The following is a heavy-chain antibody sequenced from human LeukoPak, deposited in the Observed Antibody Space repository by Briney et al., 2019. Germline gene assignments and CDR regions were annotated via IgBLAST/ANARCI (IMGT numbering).Heavy chain of an antibody. CDR2: IRYDGSNK. V-gene: IGHV3-30*02. CDR1: GFTFSSYG. CDR3: AKPTYYYDSSGYSRRGTKYYYDYMDV. Sequence: GGSLRLSCAASGFTFSSYGMHWVRQAPGKGLEWVAFIRYDGSNKYYADSVKGRFTIFRDNSKNTLYLQMNSLRAEDTAVYYCAKPTYYYDSSGYSRRGTKYYYDYMDVWGKGTTVTVSS. J-gene: IGHJ6*03. D-gene: IGHD3-22*01.